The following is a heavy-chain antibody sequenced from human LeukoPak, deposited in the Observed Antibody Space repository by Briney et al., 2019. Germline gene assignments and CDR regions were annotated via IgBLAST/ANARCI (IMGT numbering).Heavy chain of an antibody. J-gene: IGHJ4*02. Sequence: GGSLRLSCATSGFSVSDNFMSWVRQAPGKGLEWVSVISSGGATYYADSVKGRFTISRDNSKNTLYLQMNRLRAEDTAVYYCARVGYGSSWGERYYFDYWGQGAQVTVSS. CDR1: GFSVSDNF. V-gene: IGHV3-66*01. CDR3: ARVGYGSSWGERYYFDY. CDR2: ISSGGAT. D-gene: IGHD6-13*01.